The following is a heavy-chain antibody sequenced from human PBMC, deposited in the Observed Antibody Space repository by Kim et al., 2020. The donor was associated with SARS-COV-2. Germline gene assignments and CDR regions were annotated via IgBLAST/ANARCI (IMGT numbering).Heavy chain of an antibody. CDR3: ARSIEIRPAARYWWSETTALGSYYYYGMDV. J-gene: IGHJ6*02. CDR1: GGSFSGYY. V-gene: IGHV4-34*01. CDR2: INHSGST. D-gene: IGHD2-2*01. Sequence: SETLSLTCAVYGGSFSGYYWSWIRQPPGKGLEWIGEINHSGSTNYNPSLKSRVTISVDTSKNQFSLKLSSVTAADTAVYYCARSIEIRPAARYWWSETTALGSYYYYGMDVWGQGTTVTVSS.